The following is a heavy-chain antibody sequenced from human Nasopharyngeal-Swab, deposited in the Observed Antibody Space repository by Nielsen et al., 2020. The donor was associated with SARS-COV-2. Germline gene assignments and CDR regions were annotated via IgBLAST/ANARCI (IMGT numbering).Heavy chain of an antibody. D-gene: IGHD3-3*01. V-gene: IGHV2-5*02. CDR3: AHGVVVVPAASGLLRFLEWSNWFDP. J-gene: IGHJ5*02. CDR1: GFSLSTSGVG. Sequence: SGPTLVKPTQTLTLTCTFSGFSLSTSGVGVGWIRQPPGKALGWLAFIYWDDDKRYSSSLKSRLTITKDTSKNQVVLTMTNMDPVDTGTYYCAHGVVVVPAASGLLRFLEWSNWFDPWGQGTLVTVSS. CDR2: IYWDDDK.